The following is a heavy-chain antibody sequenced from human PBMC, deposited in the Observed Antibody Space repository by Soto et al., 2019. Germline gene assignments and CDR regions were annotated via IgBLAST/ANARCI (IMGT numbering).Heavy chain of an antibody. V-gene: IGHV3-23*01. CDR3: AKCIVDRNSPFDY. CDR1: GFTFRNYA. D-gene: IGHD1-26*01. Sequence: GGSLRLSCAASGFTFRNYAMTWVRQAPGKGLEWVSEISGSGGSTYYADSVKGRFTISRDNSKNTLYLQMNSLRAEDTAVYYCAKCIVDRNSPFDYWGQGTLVTVSS. CDR2: ISGSGGST. J-gene: IGHJ4*02.